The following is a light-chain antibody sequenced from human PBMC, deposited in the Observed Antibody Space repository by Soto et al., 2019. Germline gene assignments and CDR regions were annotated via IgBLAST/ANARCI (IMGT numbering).Light chain of an antibody. Sequence: QSVLTQPPSTSGTPGQRVTISCSGSSSNIGRNTVNWYQHLPGTAPKLLIYSNNQRPSGVPDRFSGSKSGTSASLAVSGLQSEDEADYYCAAWEDSLNGYVFGTGTKLTVL. CDR1: SSNIGRNT. V-gene: IGLV1-44*01. CDR2: SNN. CDR3: AAWEDSLNGYV. J-gene: IGLJ1*01.